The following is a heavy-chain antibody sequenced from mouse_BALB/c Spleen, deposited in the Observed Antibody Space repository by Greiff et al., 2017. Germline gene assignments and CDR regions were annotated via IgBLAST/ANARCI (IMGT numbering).Heavy chain of an antibody. CDR3: ARGERTMITVSWFAY. CDR1: GYTFSSYW. D-gene: IGHD2-4*01. Sequence: QVQLQQSGAELMKPGASVKISCKATGYTFSSYWIEWVKQRPGHGLEWIGEILPGSGSTNYNEKFKGKATFTADTSSNTAYMQLSSLTSEDSAVYYCARGERTMITVSWFAYWGQGTLVTVSA. V-gene: IGHV1-9*01. J-gene: IGHJ3*01. CDR2: ILPGSGST.